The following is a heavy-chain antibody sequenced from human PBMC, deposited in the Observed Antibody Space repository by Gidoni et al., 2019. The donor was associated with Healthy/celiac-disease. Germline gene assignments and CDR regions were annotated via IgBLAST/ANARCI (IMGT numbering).Heavy chain of an antibody. Sequence: EVQLVESGGGLVQPGRSLRLSCTASGFTFGDYAMSWVRQAPGKGLEWLGFIRSKAYGGTTEYAASVKGRFTISRDDSKSIAYLQMNSLKTEDTAVYYCTRALLRYFDWLNAACDWGQGTLVTVSS. CDR1: GFTFGDYA. D-gene: IGHD3-9*01. CDR2: IRSKAYGGTT. CDR3: TRALLRYFDWLNAACD. J-gene: IGHJ4*02. V-gene: IGHV3-49*04.